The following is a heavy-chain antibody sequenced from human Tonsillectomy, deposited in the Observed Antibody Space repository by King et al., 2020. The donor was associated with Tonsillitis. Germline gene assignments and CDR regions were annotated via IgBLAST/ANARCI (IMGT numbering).Heavy chain of an antibody. CDR1: GITFSSYW. Sequence: VQLVESGGGLVQPGGSLRLSCAASGITFSSYWMSWVRQTPGKGLEWVANIKQDGSEKYYVDYVKGRFTISRDNAKNALYLHMNSLRAEDMALYYCATTSGPGETFDFWGQGTMVTVSS. CDR2: IKQDGSEK. D-gene: IGHD7-27*01. V-gene: IGHV3-7*03. J-gene: IGHJ3*01. CDR3: ATTSGPGETFDF.